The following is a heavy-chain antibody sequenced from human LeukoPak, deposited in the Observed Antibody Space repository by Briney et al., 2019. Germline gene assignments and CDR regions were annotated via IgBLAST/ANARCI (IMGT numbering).Heavy chain of an antibody. CDR1: GFTFSSYA. CDR3: ARAYCSSTSCYAADY. V-gene: IGHV3-30*04. D-gene: IGHD2-2*01. CDR2: ISYDGSNK. Sequence: GGSLRLSCAASGFTFSSYAMHWVRQAPGKGLEWVAVISYDGSNKYYADSVKGRFTISRDNSKNTLYLQMNSLRAEDTAVYYCARAYCSSTSCYAADYWGQGTLVTVSS. J-gene: IGHJ4*02.